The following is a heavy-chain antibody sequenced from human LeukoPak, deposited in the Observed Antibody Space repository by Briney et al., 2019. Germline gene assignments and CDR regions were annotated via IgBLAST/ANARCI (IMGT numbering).Heavy chain of an antibody. CDR2: INKGATHM. Sequence: GGSLRLSCEASQFSFSSYSFKWVRQAPGQGLEWVSSINKGATHMYYADSMKGRFTVSRDDAKNSLYLQMNSLRAEDTAVYYCVRLRRNTDSSGYYYYYDYWGRGTLVTVSS. J-gene: IGHJ4*02. CDR1: QFSFSSYS. V-gene: IGHV3-21*01. CDR3: VRLRRNTDSSGYYYYYDY. D-gene: IGHD3-22*01.